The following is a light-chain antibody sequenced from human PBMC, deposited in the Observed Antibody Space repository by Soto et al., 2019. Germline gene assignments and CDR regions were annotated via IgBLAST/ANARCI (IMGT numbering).Light chain of an antibody. J-gene: IGKJ4*01. CDR1: QSVLYSSNNNNY. CDR2: WAS. CDR3: QQYYTTPLT. Sequence: DIVMTQSPDSLTVSLGERATINCKSSQSVLYSSNNNNYLAWYQQKPGQPPKLLFYWASTRDSGDPDRFSGSGSGTDFTLTINSLQAEDVAVYYCQQYYTTPLTFGGGTKVDIK. V-gene: IGKV4-1*01.